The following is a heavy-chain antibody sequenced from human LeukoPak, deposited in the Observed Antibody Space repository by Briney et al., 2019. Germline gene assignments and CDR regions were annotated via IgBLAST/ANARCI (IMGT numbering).Heavy chain of an antibody. D-gene: IGHD3-9*01. CDR3: ARGDYDILTGYSYYFDY. CDR2: IYYSGST. Sequence: SETLSLTCTVSGGSISSSSYYWGWIRQPPGKGLEWIGYIYYSGSTNYNPSLKSRVTISVDTSKNQFSLKLSSVTAADTAVYYCARGDYDILTGYSYYFDYWGQGTLVTVSS. J-gene: IGHJ4*02. CDR1: GGSISSSSYY. V-gene: IGHV4-61*05.